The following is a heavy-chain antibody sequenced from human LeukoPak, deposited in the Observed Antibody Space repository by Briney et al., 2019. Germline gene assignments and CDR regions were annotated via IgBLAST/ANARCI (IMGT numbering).Heavy chain of an antibody. J-gene: IGHJ5*02. CDR1: GGSISSSSYY. CDR2: IYYSGST. CDR3: ARYSTTVTTWFDP. D-gene: IGHD4-17*01. V-gene: IGHV4-39*07. Sequence: SETLSLTCTVSGGSISSSSYYWGWIRQPPGKGLEWIGSIYYSGSTYYNPSLKSRVTISVDTSKNQFSLKLSSVTAADTAVYYCARYSTTVTTWFDPWGQGTLVTVSS.